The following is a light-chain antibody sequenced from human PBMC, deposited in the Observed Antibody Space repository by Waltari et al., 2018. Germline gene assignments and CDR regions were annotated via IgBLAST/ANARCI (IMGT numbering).Light chain of an antibody. Sequence: NFMLNQPHSVSESPGKTVTISCTRSSGSVASIYVQRYQPRPAGAPATVIYEVNQRPSGAPVLFSGAIDSSSNSASLTIARLQTEDEADYFSQSYDGSTRCVFGGGTKLTVL. CDR1: SGSVASIY. CDR3: QSYDGSTRCV. CDR2: EVN. V-gene: IGLV6-57*03. J-gene: IGLJ3*02.